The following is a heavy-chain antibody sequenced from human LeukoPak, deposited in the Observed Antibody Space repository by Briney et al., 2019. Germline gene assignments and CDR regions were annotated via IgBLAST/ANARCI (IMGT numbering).Heavy chain of an antibody. CDR1: GGTFSSYA. J-gene: IGHJ5*02. D-gene: IGHD3-22*01. CDR3: ARGKVRDYYDSSGYYSAHWFDP. V-gene: IGHV1-69*05. CDR2: TIPIFGTA. Sequence: ASVKVSCKASGGTFSSYAISWVRQAPGQGLEWMGGTIPIFGTANYAQKFQGRVTITTDESTSTAYMELSSLRSEDTAVYYCARGKVRDYYDSSGYYSAHWFDPWGQGTLVTVSS.